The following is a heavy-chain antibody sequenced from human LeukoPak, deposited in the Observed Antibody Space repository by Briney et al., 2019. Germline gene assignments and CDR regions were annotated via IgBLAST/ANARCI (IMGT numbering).Heavy chain of an antibody. CDR2: ISYDGSNK. CDR3: ARDTRGSYNYYYYMDV. CDR1: GFTFSSYA. J-gene: IGHJ6*03. V-gene: IGHV3-30*04. D-gene: IGHD1-26*01. Sequence: GRSLRLSCAASGFTFSSYAMHWVRQAPGKGLEWVAVISYDGSNKYCADSVKGRFTISRDNSKNTLYLQMNSLRAEDTAVYYCARDTRGSYNYYYYMDVWGKGTTVTVSS.